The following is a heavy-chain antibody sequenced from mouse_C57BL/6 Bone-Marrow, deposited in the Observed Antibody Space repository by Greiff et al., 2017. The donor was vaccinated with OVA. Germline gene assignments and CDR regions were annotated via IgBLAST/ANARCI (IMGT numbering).Heavy chain of an antibody. J-gene: IGHJ4*01. CDR2: IRSKSNNYAT. CDR3: VRHGYYAMDY. CDR1: GFSFNTYA. Sequence: EVQVVESGGGLVQPKGSLKLSCAASGFSFNTYAMNWVRQAPGKGLEWVARIRSKSNNYATYYADSVKDRFTTSRDDSESMLYLQMNNLKTEDTAMYYCVRHGYYAMDYWGQGTSVTVSS. V-gene: IGHV10-1*01.